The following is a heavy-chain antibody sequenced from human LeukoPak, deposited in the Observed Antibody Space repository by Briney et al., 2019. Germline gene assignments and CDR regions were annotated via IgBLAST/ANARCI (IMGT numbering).Heavy chain of an antibody. CDR3: ARAPVASYYYHYMDV. CDR1: GYTFNSYG. J-gene: IGHJ6*03. D-gene: IGHD6-19*01. V-gene: IGHV1-18*01. CDR2: VSAYNGHT. Sequence: ASLKVSCKASGYTFNSYGISWVRQAPGQGLEWMGWVSAYNGHTNYAQKFQGRVTMTTDTSTSTASMELRSLRSDDTAVYYCARAPVASYYYHYMDVWGKGTTVTVSS.